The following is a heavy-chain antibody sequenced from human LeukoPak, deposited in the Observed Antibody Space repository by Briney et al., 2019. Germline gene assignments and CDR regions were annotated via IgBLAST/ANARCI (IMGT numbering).Heavy chain of an antibody. CDR1: GYTFTGYY. D-gene: IGHD3-10*01. CDR2: INPNSGGT. J-gene: IGHJ4*02. Sequence: ASVKVSCKASGYTFTGYYMHWVRQAPGQGLEWMGWINPNSGGTNYAQKFQGRVTMTRNTSISTAYMELSRLRSDDTAVYYCARLYGSGTHFDYWGQGTLVTVSS. CDR3: ARLYGSGTHFDY. V-gene: IGHV1-2*02.